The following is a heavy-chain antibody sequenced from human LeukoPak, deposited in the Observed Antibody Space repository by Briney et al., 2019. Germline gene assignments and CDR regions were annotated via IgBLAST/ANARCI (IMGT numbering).Heavy chain of an antibody. CDR1: GYSISSPNY. D-gene: IGHD3-10*01. CDR3: ARDGYYYGSGSPGGGYYYWYMDV. V-gene: IGHV4-59*11. Sequence: SETLSLTCTVSGYSISSPNYWGWIRQPPGKGLEWIGYIYYNGKTNYNPSLRSRVTISVDTSKKQFSLKLRSVTAADTAVYYCARDGYYYGSGSPGGGYYYWYMDVWGKGTTVIVSS. CDR2: IYYNGKT. J-gene: IGHJ6*03.